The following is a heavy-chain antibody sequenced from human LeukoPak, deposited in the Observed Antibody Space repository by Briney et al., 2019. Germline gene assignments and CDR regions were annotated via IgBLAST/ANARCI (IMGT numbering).Heavy chain of an antibody. Sequence: SETLSLTCTVSGGSISSGGYYWSWIRQPPGKGLEWIGYIYHSGSTYYNPSLKSRVTISVDRSKNQFSLKLSSVTAADTAVYYCARGGDCSSTSCYFDYWGQGTLVTVSS. CDR2: IYHSGST. CDR1: GGSISSGGYY. V-gene: IGHV4-30-2*01. CDR3: ARGGDCSSTSCYFDY. J-gene: IGHJ4*02. D-gene: IGHD2-2*01.